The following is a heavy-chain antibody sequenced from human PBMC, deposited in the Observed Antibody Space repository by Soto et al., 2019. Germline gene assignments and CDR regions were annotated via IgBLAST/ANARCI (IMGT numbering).Heavy chain of an antibody. Sequence: ASVKVSCKASGGTFSSYAISWVRQAPGQGLEWMGGIIPIFGTANYAQKFQGRVTITADESTSTAYMELSSLRSEDTAVYYCARGSPITMIVVVITKPDYYYGMDVWGQGTTVTVSS. V-gene: IGHV1-69*13. D-gene: IGHD3-22*01. CDR3: ARGSPITMIVVVITKPDYYYGMDV. CDR2: IIPIFGTA. CDR1: GGTFSSYA. J-gene: IGHJ6*02.